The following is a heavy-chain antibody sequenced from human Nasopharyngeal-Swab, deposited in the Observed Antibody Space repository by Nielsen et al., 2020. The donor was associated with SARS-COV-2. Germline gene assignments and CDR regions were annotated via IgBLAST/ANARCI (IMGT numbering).Heavy chain of an antibody. D-gene: IGHD3-3*01. CDR2: ISVYNADP. V-gene: IGHV1-18*01. J-gene: IGHJ4*02. CDR3: ARDIEEWLVVPSLSFDY. Sequence: ASAKVSCKASGYSFRSYGINWVRQAPGQGLEWMGWISVYNADPNYAQKLQGRVSMTTDTSTSTAYMELRSLRSDDTAVYYCARDIEEWLVVPSLSFDYWGQGTLVTVSS. CDR1: GYSFRSYG.